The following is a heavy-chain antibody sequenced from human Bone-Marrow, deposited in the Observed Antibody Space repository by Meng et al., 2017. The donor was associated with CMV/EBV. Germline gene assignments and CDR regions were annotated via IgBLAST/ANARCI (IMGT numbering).Heavy chain of an antibody. CDR2: IYSGGST. Sequence: VSSNYMSWVRQAPGEGLEWVSVIYSGGSTYYADSVKGRFTISRDNSKNTLYLQMNSLRAEDTAVYYCARGFYDSSGYSPLADWFDPWGQGTLVTVSS. CDR1: VSSNY. V-gene: IGHV3-66*02. J-gene: IGHJ5*02. CDR3: ARGFYDSSGYSPLADWFDP. D-gene: IGHD3-22*01.